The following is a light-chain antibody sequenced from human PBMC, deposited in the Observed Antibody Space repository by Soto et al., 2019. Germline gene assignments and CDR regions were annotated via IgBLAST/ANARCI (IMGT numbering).Light chain of an antibody. Sequence: QSALTQPASVSVSPGQSITISCTGTSSDVGAYNYVSWYQQHPAKGPKLMIYEVSNRPSGVSDLFSGSKSGNTASLTNSGLQAEDEADYYCYSYTSSSTYVFGTGTKLTV. CDR1: SSDVGAYNY. CDR3: YSYTSSSTYV. CDR2: EVS. V-gene: IGLV2-14*01. J-gene: IGLJ1*01.